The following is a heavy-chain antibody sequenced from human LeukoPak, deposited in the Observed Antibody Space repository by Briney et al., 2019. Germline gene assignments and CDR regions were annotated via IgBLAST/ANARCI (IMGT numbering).Heavy chain of an antibody. CDR3: AKGKRYPDY. D-gene: IGHD1-1*01. J-gene: IGHJ4*02. CDR2: LNLDGSDK. CDR1: GFTFSESW. V-gene: IGHV3-7*03. Sequence: GGSLRLSCVVSGFTFSESWMSWVRQTPGKGLGWVASLNLDGSDKYYVDSVKGRFTISRDNAKNSLYLQMDSLRVEDTAVYYCAKGKRYPDYWGQGTLVTVSS.